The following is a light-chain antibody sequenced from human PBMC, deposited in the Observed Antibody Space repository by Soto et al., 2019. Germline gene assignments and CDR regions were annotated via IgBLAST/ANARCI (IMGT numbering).Light chain of an antibody. CDR2: AAS. CDR1: QGISSY. J-gene: IGKJ4*01. Sequence: DIQLTQSPSFLSASVGDRVTIPCRASQGISSYVAWYQQKPGKAPNLLIYAASTLQSGVPSRFSGSGAGTEVTLTISSLQPEDFATYYCQQRIGYPRTCGGGTKVEIK. V-gene: IGKV1-9*01. CDR3: QQRIGYPRT.